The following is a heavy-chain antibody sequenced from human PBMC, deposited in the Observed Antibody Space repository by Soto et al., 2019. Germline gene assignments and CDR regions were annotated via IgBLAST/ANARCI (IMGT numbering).Heavy chain of an antibody. J-gene: IGHJ5*02. CDR2: IYYSGST. D-gene: IGHD6-13*01. CDR3: AREIAAAGHWFDP. CDR1: GGSISSGGYY. V-gene: IGHV4-31*03. Sequence: SETLSLTCTVSGGSISSGGYYWSWIRQHPGKGLEWIGYIYYSGSTYYNPSLKSRVTISVDTSKNQFSLKLSSVTAADTAVYYCAREIAAAGHWFDPWGQGTLVTVYS.